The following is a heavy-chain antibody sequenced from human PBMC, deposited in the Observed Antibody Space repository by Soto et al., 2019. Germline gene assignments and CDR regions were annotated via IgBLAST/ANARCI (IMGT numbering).Heavy chain of an antibody. D-gene: IGHD7-27*01. Sequence: QVQLVESGGGVVQPGRSLRLSCAASGFTFSSYGMHWVRQAPGKGLEWVAVISYDGSNKYYADSVKGRFTISRDNSKNPLYLQLNSLRAEDTAVYYCAKDGELGNFDYWGQGTLVTVSS. CDR2: ISYDGSNK. J-gene: IGHJ4*02. CDR3: AKDGELGNFDY. CDR1: GFTFSSYG. V-gene: IGHV3-30*18.